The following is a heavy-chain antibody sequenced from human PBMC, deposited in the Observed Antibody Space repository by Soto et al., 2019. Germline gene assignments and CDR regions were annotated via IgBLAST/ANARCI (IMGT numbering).Heavy chain of an antibody. D-gene: IGHD3-3*02. J-gene: IGHJ5*02. CDR3: ARVAIFGVVTRSDNWFDP. CDR2: INHSGST. Sequence: SETLSLTCAVYGGSFSGYYWSWIRQPPGKGLEWIGEINHSGSTNYNPSLKSRVTISVDTSKNQFSLKLSSVTAADTAVYYCARVAIFGVVTRSDNWFDPWGQGTLVTVSS. V-gene: IGHV4-34*01. CDR1: GGSFSGYY.